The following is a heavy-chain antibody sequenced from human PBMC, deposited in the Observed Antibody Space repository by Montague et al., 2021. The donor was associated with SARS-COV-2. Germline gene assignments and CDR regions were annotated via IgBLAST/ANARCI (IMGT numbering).Heavy chain of an antibody. J-gene: IGHJ6*02. CDR3: ASHCGGGRCYFGMDV. V-gene: IGHV4-34*01. CDR2: ISHGGGT. D-gene: IGHD2-15*01. Sequence: SETLSLTCDVYGGSFSSYWSWIRQPPGRGLEWVGQISHGGGTNYNPSLKSRVTISVDTSKNQVSLKQSSVTAADTAVYYCASHCGGGRCYFGMDVWGQGTTVTVSS. CDR1: GGSFSSY.